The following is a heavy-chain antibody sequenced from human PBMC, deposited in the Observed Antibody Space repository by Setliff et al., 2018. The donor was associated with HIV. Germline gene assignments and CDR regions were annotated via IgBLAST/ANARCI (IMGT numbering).Heavy chain of an antibody. CDR1: GASISTYS. CDR2: ISTSGST. J-gene: IGHJ2*01. Sequence: SETLSLTCIVSGASISTYSWSWIRQSPGKGLECIGYISTSGSTNYDPSLKSRVTISLDTSKNQFSLKLTSVTAADTAVYYCARHPDSGFYYSPLLNNWYFDLWGPGTLVTVSS. V-gene: IGHV4-4*09. D-gene: IGHD3-22*01. CDR3: ARHPDSGFYYSPLLNNWYFDL.